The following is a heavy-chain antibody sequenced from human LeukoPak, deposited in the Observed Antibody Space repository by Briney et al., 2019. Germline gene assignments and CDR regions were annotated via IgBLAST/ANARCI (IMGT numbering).Heavy chain of an antibody. J-gene: IGHJ6*03. Sequence: SETLSLTCTVSGGSISSGSYYWSWIRQPAGKGLEWIGRIYTSGSTNYNPSLKSRVTISVDTSKNQFPLKLSSVTAADTAVYYCARSDYYYYYMDVWGKGTTVTVSS. CDR3: ARSDYYYYYMDV. V-gene: IGHV4-61*02. CDR1: GGSISSGSYY. CDR2: IYTSGST.